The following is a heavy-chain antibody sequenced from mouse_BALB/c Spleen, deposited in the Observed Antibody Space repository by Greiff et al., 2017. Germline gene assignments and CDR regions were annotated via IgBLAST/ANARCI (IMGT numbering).Heavy chain of an antibody. Sequence: QVQLQQSGAELARPGASVKLSCKASGYTFTSYWMQWVKQRPGQGLEWIGAIYPGDGDTRYTQKFKGKATLTADKSSSTAYMQLSSLASEDSAVYYCAREREQRVFAYWGQGTLVTVSA. D-gene: IGHD6-1*01. CDR3: AREREQRVFAY. CDR2: IYPGDGDT. V-gene: IGHV1-87*01. J-gene: IGHJ3*01. CDR1: GYTFTSYW.